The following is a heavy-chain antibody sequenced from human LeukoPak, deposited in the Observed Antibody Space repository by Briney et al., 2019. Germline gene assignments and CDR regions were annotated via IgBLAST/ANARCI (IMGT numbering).Heavy chain of an antibody. J-gene: IGHJ3*02. V-gene: IGHV3-30*02. CDR2: TLYDGNIK. CDR3: AKERYGSGSYYHDGFDI. CDR1: GFTFSSYG. Sequence: PGGSERLSCAASGFTFSSYGMHWVRQAPGKGLEWVAFTLYDGNIKYYADSVKGRFTISRDNSKNTLYLQMNSLRGEDTAVYYCAKERYGSGSYYHDGFDIWCRGTVPTVSS. D-gene: IGHD3-10*01.